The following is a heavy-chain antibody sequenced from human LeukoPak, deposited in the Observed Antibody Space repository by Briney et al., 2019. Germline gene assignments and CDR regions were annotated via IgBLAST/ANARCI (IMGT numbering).Heavy chain of an antibody. CDR2: ISGSGGST. CDR3: AKDLLAGDNFDY. J-gene: IGHJ4*02. CDR1: GFTVSSNY. D-gene: IGHD2-15*01. Sequence: GGSLRLSCAASGFTVSSNYMSWVRQAPGKGLEWVSAISGSGGSTYYADSVKGRFTISRDNSKNTLYLQMNSLRAEDTAVYYCAKDLLAGDNFDYWGQGTLVTVSS. V-gene: IGHV3-23*01.